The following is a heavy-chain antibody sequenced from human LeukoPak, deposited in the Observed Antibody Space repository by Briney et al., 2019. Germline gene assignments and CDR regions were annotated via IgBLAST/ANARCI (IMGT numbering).Heavy chain of an antibody. CDR2: ISSSSSYI. V-gene: IGHV3-21*01. CDR3: ARNQWLYPFDY. CDR1: GFTFSSYG. Sequence: PGGSLRLSCAASGFTFSSYGMNWVRQAPGKGLEWVSSISSSSSYIYYADSVKGRFTISRDNAKNSLYLQMNSLRAEDAAVYYCARNQWLYPFDYWGQGTLVTVSS. D-gene: IGHD2-2*02. J-gene: IGHJ4*02.